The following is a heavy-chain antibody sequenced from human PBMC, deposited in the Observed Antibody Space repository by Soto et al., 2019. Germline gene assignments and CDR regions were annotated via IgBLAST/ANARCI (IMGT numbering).Heavy chain of an antibody. J-gene: IGHJ4*02. CDR2: IYYSGST. CDR3: ARLPLVGYSSSGGGY. V-gene: IGHV4-59*08. CDR1: GGSISSYY. D-gene: IGHD6-13*01. Sequence: SETLSLTCTVSGGSISSYYWSWIRQPPGKGLEWIGYIYYSGSTNYNPSLKSRVTISVDTSKNQFSLKLSSVTAADTAVYYCARLPLVGYSSSGGGYWGQGTLVTVSS.